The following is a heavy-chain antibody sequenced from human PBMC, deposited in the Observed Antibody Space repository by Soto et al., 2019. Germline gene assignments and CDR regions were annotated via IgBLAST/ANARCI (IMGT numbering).Heavy chain of an antibody. V-gene: IGHV1-58*01. J-gene: IGHJ5*02. Sequence: ASVKVSCKASGFTFTSSAVQWVRQARGQRLEWIGWIVVGSGNTNYAQKFQERVTITRDMSTSTAYMELSSLRSEDTAVYYCAADHPGIAVAGPPSADPWGQGTQVTVSS. CDR3: AADHPGIAVAGPPSADP. CDR2: IVVGSGNT. D-gene: IGHD6-19*01. CDR1: GFTFTSSA.